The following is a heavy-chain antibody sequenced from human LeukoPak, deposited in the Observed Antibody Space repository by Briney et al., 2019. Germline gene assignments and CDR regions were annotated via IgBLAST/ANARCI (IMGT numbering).Heavy chain of an antibody. J-gene: IGHJ6*02. CDR2: ISSSSAYI. CDR1: GFTFSHYA. CDR3: TRGDWSHMDV. D-gene: IGHD2-21*02. V-gene: IGHV3-21*01. Sequence: PGRSLRLSCVASGFTFSHYAMNWVRQAPGKGLEWVSSISSSSAYIYYADSLKGRFTISRDNAKNSLYLQMNSLRAEDTAVYYCTRGDWSHMDVWGQGTTVTVSS.